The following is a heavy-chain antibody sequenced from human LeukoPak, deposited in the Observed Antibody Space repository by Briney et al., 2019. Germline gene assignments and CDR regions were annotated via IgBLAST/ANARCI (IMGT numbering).Heavy chain of an antibody. CDR3: ARDPRGGSDY. Sequence: ASVKVSCKASGYTFTANYLHWVRQAPGQGPEWMGWINPSSGVTNYAQKFQGRVTMTRDTSISTAYLEVSRLRSDDTAVYYCARDPRGGSDYWGQGTLVTVSS. V-gene: IGHV1-2*02. J-gene: IGHJ4*02. D-gene: IGHD3-10*01. CDR1: GYTFTANY. CDR2: INPSSGVT.